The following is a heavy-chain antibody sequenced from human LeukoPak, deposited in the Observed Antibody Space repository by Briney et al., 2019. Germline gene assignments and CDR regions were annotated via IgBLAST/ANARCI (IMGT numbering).Heavy chain of an antibody. D-gene: IGHD3-9*01. CDR3: ARAPTKFRRDWFDP. CDR2: ISSSGSTI. CDR1: EFTFSSYE. J-gene: IGHJ5*02. V-gene: IGHV3-48*03. Sequence: GGFLRLSCAASEFTFSSYEMNWVRQAPGKGLEWVSYISSSGSTIYYADSAKGRFTISRDNAKNSLDLQMNSLRAEDTAVYYCARAPTKFRRDWFDPWGQGTLVTVSS.